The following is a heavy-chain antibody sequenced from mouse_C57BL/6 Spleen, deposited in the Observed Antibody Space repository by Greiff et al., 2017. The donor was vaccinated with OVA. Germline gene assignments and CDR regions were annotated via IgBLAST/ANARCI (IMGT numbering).Heavy chain of an antibody. CDR1: GYTFTDSE. V-gene: IGHV1-15*01. Sequence: VQLVESGAELVRPGASVTLSCKASGYTFTDSEMHWVKQTPVHGLEWIGAIDPETGGTAYNQTFKGKAILTADKSSSTAYMELRSLPSEDSADYYCTKFKGYYVYFDYWGQGTTLTVSS. CDR2: IDPETGGT. CDR3: TKFKGYYVYFDY. J-gene: IGHJ2*01. D-gene: IGHD2-3*01.